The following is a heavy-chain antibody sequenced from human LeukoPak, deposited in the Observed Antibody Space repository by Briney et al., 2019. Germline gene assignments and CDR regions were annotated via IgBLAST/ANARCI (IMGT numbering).Heavy chain of an antibody. CDR1: GGSFSGYY. CDR2: INHSGST. Sequence: PSETLSLTCAVYGGSFSGYYWSWIRQPPGKGLEWIGEINHSGSTNYNPSLKSRVTISVDTSKNQFSLKLSSVTAADTAVYYCATVTPKLSDFWTGSSGNYFDYWGQGTLVTVSS. J-gene: IGHJ4*02. D-gene: IGHD3/OR15-3a*01. V-gene: IGHV4-34*01. CDR3: ATVTPKLSDFWTGSSGNYFDY.